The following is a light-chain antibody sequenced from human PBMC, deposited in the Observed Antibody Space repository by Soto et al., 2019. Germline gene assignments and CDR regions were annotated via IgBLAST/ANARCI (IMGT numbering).Light chain of an antibody. CDR1: QRVNSSY. CDR2: GAS. CDR3: QQYVNPPVT. V-gene: IGKV3-20*01. Sequence: EIVLTQSPDTLYLSPGEGATLFCRASQRVNSSYLAWYQQKPGQAPRLLISGASDRATGVPARVSGSGYVTDFTLTISRLEPEDFAVYYCQQYVNPPVTFGQGTKLQIK. J-gene: IGKJ2*01.